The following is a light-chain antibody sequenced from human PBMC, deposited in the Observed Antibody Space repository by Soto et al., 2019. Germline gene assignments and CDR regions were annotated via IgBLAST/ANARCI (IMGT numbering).Light chain of an antibody. V-gene: IGLV1-44*01. CDR2: TND. Sequence: QPVLTQPPSASGTPGQTITISCSGSTSNIGTNTVDWFQHLPGSAPKLLIYTNDQRPSGVPDRFSGSRSGTSASLAISGLQSEDEADYYCATWDDSVFVFGTGTKVTVL. CDR1: TSNIGTNT. CDR3: ATWDDSVFV. J-gene: IGLJ1*01.